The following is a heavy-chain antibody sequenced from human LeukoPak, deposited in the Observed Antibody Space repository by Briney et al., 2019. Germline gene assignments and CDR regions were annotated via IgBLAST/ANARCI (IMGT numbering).Heavy chain of an antibody. V-gene: IGHV4-38-2*02. CDR1: GYSISSGYY. J-gene: IGHJ4*02. D-gene: IGHD3-22*01. CDR2: IYHSGST. CDR3: ARHPGVYDSSGYYIPFDY. Sequence: SETLSLTCTVSGYSISSGYYWGWIRQPPGKGLEWIGSIYHSGSTYYNPSLKSRVTISVDTSKNQFSLKLSSVTAADTAVYYCARHPGVYDSSGYYIPFDYWGQGTLVTVSS.